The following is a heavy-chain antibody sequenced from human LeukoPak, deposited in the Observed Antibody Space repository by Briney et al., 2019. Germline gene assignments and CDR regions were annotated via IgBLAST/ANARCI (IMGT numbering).Heavy chain of an antibody. CDR3: ARDLTGSFRARFDY. CDR2: ISGSGGST. J-gene: IGHJ4*02. V-gene: IGHV3-23*01. CDR1: GFTFSSYA. Sequence: PGGSLRLSCAASGFTFSSYAMSWVRQAPGKGLEWVSAISGSGGSTYYADSVKGRFTISRDNSKNTLYLQMNSLRAEDTAVYYCARDLTGSFRARFDYWGQGTLVTVSS. D-gene: IGHD1-26*01.